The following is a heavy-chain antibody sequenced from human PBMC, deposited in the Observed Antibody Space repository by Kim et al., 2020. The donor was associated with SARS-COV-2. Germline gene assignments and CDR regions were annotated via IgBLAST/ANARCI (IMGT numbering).Heavy chain of an antibody. CDR3: ARVPILKSYSSGWYFDY. CDR1: GGSISSYY. D-gene: IGHD6-19*01. V-gene: IGHV4-59*01. CDR2: IYYSGST. Sequence: SETLSLTCTVSGGSISSYYWSWIRQPPGKGLEWIGYIYYSGSTNYNPSLKSRVTISVDTSKNQFSLKLSSVTAADTAVYYCARVPILKSYSSGWYFDYWGQGTLVTVSS. J-gene: IGHJ4*02.